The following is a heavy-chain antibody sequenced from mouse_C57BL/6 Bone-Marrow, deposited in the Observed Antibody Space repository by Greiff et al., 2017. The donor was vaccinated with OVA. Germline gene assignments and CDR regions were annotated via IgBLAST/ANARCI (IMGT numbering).Heavy chain of an antibody. CDR2: INPYNGGT. D-gene: IGHD4-1*01. CDR3: ARRTGTGDY. V-gene: IGHV1-19*01. CDR1: GYTFTDYY. Sequence: SGPVLVKPGASVKMSCKASGYTFTDYYMNWVKQSHGKSLEWIGVINPYNGGTSYNQKFKGKATLTVDKSSSTAYMELNSLTSEDSAVYYCARRTGTGDYWGQGTTLTVSS. J-gene: IGHJ2*01.